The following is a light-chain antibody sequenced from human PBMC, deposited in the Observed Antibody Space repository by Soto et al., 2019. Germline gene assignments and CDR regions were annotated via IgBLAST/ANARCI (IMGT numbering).Light chain of an antibody. CDR2: KAS. V-gene: IGKV1-5*03. CDR3: QQYHSFPVT. Sequence: IHMTLSPSTLSASVGNRVTIACRASQGISGWLAWYQQKPGKAPKLLIYKASSLKSGVPSRFSGSGSGTEFTLTIRSLQTDDSATYYCQQYHSFPVTFGQGTKVDIK. J-gene: IGKJ1*01. CDR1: QGISGW.